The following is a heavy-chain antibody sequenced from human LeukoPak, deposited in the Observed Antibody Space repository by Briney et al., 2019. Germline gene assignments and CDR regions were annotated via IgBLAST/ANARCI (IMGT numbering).Heavy chain of an antibody. CDR1: GGSINSYY. Sequence: SETLSLTCTVSGGSINSYYWSWIRQPPGRGLEWIGSIHYSGSTSYNPSLRSRVTISVDKSKNQFFLKLSSVTATDTAVYYCARVSPTTSDSSGYYRNEYYFDYWDQGTLVTVSS. V-gene: IGHV4-59*01. D-gene: IGHD3-22*01. J-gene: IGHJ4*02. CDR2: IHYSGST. CDR3: ARVSPTTSDSSGYYRNEYYFDY.